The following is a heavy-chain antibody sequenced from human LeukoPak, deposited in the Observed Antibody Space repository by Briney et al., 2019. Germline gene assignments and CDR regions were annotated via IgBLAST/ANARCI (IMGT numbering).Heavy chain of an antibody. CDR3: AREEGQQLGFDP. D-gene: IGHD6-6*01. J-gene: IGHJ5*02. V-gene: IGHV4-61*02. CDR1: GGSISSGSYY. Sequence: SETLSLTCTVSGGSISSGSYYWSWIRQPAGKGLEWIGRIYTSGSTNYNPSLKSRVTISVDPSKNQFSLKLSSVTAADTAVYYCAREEGQQLGFDPWGQGTLVTVSS. CDR2: IYTSGST.